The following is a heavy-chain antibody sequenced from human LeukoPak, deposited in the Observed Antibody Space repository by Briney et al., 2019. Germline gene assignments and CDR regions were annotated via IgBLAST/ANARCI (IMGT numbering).Heavy chain of an antibody. CDR2: ISYDGSNK. V-gene: IGHV3-30*03. Sequence: GGSLRLSCAASGFTFSSYGMHWVRQAPGKGLEWVAVISYDGSNKYYADSVKGRFTISRDNSKNTLYLQMNSLRTEDTAVYYCARNVEGYFDWLLYGGIDYWGQGTLVTVSS. J-gene: IGHJ4*02. CDR1: GFTFSSYG. D-gene: IGHD3-9*01. CDR3: ARNVEGYFDWLLYGGIDY.